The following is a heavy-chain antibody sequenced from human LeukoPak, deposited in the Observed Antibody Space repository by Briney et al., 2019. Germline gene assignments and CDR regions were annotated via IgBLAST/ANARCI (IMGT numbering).Heavy chain of an antibody. D-gene: IGHD1-7*01. J-gene: IGHJ3*02. Sequence: ASVKVSCKASGYTFTSYGISWVRQAPGQGLEWMGWISAYNGNTNYAQKLQGRVTMTTDTSTSTAYMELRSLRSDDPAVYYCARFRYNWNYGEHAAFDIWGQGTMVTVSS. CDR1: GYTFTSYG. CDR2: ISAYNGNT. V-gene: IGHV1-18*01. CDR3: ARFRYNWNYGEHAAFDI.